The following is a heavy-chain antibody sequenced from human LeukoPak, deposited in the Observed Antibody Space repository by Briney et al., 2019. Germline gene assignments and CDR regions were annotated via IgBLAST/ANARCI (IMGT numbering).Heavy chain of an antibody. J-gene: IGHJ6*02. V-gene: IGHV4-34*01. CDR1: GGSFSGYY. CDR3: ARLRGYCSGGSCYSVQRSYYYYGMDV. D-gene: IGHD2-15*01. CDR2: INHSGST. Sequence: PSETLSLTCAVYGGSFSGYYWSWICQPPGKGLEWIGEINHSGSTNYNPSLKSRVTISVDTSKNQFSLKLSSVTAADTAVYYCARLRGYCSGGSCYSVQRSYYYYGMDVWGQGTTVTVSS.